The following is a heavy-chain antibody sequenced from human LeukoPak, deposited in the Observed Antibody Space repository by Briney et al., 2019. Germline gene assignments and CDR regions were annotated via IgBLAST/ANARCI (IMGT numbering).Heavy chain of an antibody. J-gene: IGHJ4*02. Sequence: GGSLRLSCAASGFTFSSYAMSWVRQAPGKGLEWVSAISGSGGSTYYADSVKGRFTISRDNSKNTLYLQMNSLTAEDTAVYYCAKVRLFGVVIISFDYWGQGTLVTVSS. CDR1: GFTFSSYA. D-gene: IGHD3-3*01. CDR2: ISGSGGST. CDR3: AKVRLFGVVIISFDY. V-gene: IGHV3-23*01.